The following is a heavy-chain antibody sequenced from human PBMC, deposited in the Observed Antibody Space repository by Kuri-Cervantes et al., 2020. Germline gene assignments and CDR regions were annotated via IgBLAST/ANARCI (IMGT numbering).Heavy chain of an antibody. CDR3: VTVACSSPSCFEDYYYYMDV. CDR2: ISVSGSTI. CDR1: GFTFSSYS. J-gene: IGHJ6*03. D-gene: IGHD2-2*01. Sequence: GGSLRLSCAASGFTFSSYSMNWVRQAPGKGLEWLSYISVSGSTIYYADSVKGRFTISRDNAKNSLYMQMNSLRAEDTAVYYCVTVACSSPSCFEDYYYYMDVWGKGTTVTVSS. V-gene: IGHV3-48*01.